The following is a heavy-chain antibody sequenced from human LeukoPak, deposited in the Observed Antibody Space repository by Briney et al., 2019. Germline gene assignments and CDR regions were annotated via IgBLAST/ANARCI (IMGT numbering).Heavy chain of an antibody. CDR3: AKGGQYYYDSSGLDY. Sequence: GGSLRLSCAASGFTFSSYGMHWVRQAPGKGLEWVAVISYDGSNKYYADSEKGRFTISRDNSKNTLYLQMNSLRAEDTAVYYCAKGGQYYYDSSGLDYWGQGTLVTVSS. CDR1: GFTFSSYG. V-gene: IGHV3-30*18. J-gene: IGHJ4*02. CDR2: ISYDGSNK. D-gene: IGHD3-22*01.